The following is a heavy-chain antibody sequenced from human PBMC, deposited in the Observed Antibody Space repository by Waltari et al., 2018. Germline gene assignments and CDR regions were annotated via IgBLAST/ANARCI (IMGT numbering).Heavy chain of an antibody. CDR3: ARGDFRLSYYYMDV. CDR2: ISPIMGDT. D-gene: IGHD3-3*01. Sequence: QVQLVQSGAEVKKPGASVKVSCKASGYTFTGYYIHWVRQAPGQGLEWMGWISPIMGDTNDAQKFQGRGTMTRDTSTTTAYMELSRLTSDDTAVFYCARGDFRLSYYYMDVWGKGTTVTVSS. J-gene: IGHJ6*03. V-gene: IGHV1-2*02. CDR1: GYTFTGYY.